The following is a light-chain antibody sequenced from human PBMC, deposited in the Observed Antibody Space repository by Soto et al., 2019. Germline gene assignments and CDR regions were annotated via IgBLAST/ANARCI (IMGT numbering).Light chain of an antibody. Sequence: QSALTQPASVSGSHGQSITISCTGTSSDVGGYKFVSWYQQHPGKVPKLLIYDVSNRPSGVSNRFSGSKSGNTASLTISGLQAEDEADYYCHSYDSSLSVWVFGGGTKLTVL. CDR3: HSYDSSLSVWV. V-gene: IGLV2-14*01. J-gene: IGLJ3*02. CDR1: SSDVGGYKF. CDR2: DVS.